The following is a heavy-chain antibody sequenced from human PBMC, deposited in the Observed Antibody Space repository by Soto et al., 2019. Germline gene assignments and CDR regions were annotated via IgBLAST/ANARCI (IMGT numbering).Heavy chain of an antibody. CDR1: GYSFTNYW. Sequence: PGESLKISCKGSGYSFTNYWIGWVRQMPGKGLEWMGIIYPGDSDTRYSPSFQGQVTISADKSISTAYLQWSSLKASDTAMYYCARVHGDYYYYYGMDVWGQGTTVTVSS. CDR2: IYPGDSDT. V-gene: IGHV5-51*01. J-gene: IGHJ6*02. CDR3: ARVHGDYYYYYGMDV. D-gene: IGHD4-17*01.